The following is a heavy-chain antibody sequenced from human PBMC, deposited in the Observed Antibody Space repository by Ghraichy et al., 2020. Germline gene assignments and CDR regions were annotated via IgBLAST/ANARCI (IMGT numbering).Heavy chain of an antibody. CDR3: ARREGTVDSGYDTLGEGGYYYGMDV. V-gene: IGHV4-4*09. CDR1: GGSISSYY. Sequence: SETLSLTCTVSGGSISSYYWSWIRQPPGKGLEWIGYIYTSGSTNYNPSLKSRVTISVDTSKNQFSLKLSSVTAADTAVYYCARREGTVDSGYDTLGEGGYYYGMDVWGQGTTVTVSS. D-gene: IGHD5-12*01. J-gene: IGHJ6*02. CDR2: IYTSGST.